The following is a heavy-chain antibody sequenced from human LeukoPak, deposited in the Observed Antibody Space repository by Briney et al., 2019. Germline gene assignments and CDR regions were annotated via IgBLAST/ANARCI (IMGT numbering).Heavy chain of an antibody. V-gene: IGHV3-66*01. D-gene: IGHD1-26*01. CDR1: GFTISDNY. Sequence: GGSLRLSCAASGFTISDNYINWVRQAPGKGPEWVSLIHFSGTTFYADSVKGRFTISRDNSKNTLYLQMNSLRAEDTAVYYCARDSGSYYDYWGQGTLVTVSS. J-gene: IGHJ4*02. CDR3: ARDSGSYYDY. CDR2: IHFSGTT.